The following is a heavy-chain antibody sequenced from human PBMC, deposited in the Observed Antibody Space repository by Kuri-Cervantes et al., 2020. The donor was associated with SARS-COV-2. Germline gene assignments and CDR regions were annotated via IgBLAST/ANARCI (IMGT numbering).Heavy chain of an antibody. J-gene: IGHJ4*02. CDR1: GFTFIRYE. CDR3: ARDRGANGWFDY. D-gene: IGHD6-19*01. CDR2: ISLSDISI. V-gene: IGHV3-48*03. Sequence: GESLKISCVASGFTFIRYEINWVRQAPGKGLEWVSYISLSDISIKYTDSVKGRFSISRDNAKNSVYLQMNSLRVEDTALYYCARDRGANGWFDYWGPGTLVTVSS.